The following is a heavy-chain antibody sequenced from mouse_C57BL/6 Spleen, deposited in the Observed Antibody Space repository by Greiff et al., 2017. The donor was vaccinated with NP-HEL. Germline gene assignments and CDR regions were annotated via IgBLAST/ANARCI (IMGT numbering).Heavy chain of an antibody. Sequence: EVKLLESGPGLVKPSQSLSLTCSVTGYSITSGYYWNWIRQFPGNKLEWMGYIRYDGSNNYNPSLKNRISITRDTSKNQFFLKLNSVTTEDTATYYCARDGYYYGLVTGYAMDDWGQGTSVTVSS. V-gene: IGHV3-6*01. J-gene: IGHJ4*01. CDR3: ARDGYYYGLVTGYAMDD. CDR1: GYSITSGYY. D-gene: IGHD1-1*01. CDR2: IRYDGSN.